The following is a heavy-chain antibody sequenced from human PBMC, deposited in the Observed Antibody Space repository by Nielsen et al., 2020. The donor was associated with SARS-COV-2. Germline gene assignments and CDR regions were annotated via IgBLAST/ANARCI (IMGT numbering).Heavy chain of an antibody. CDR3: ARDLQGLQSAGYGMDV. CDR1: GFTFSSYG. V-gene: IGHV3-33*01. J-gene: IGHJ6*02. Sequence: GGSLRPPCAASGFTFSSYGMHWVRQAPGKGLEWVAVIWYDGSNKYYAASVKGRFTISRDNSKNTLYLQMNSLRAEDTAVYYCARDLQGLQSAGYGMDVWGQGTTVTVSS. D-gene: IGHD3-16*01. CDR2: IWYDGSNK.